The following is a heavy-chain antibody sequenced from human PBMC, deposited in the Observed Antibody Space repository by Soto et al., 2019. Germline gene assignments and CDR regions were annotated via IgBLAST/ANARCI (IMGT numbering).Heavy chain of an antibody. CDR1: GFSLSTIGLC. Sequence: SGPTLVNPTQTLTLTCTFSGFSLSTIGLCVTWIRQPPGKALEWLALIDWNDDKYYNTSLKTRLTISMDTSKDQVVLMMTDVDPVDTATYYCARMRLMSRHDSIPEYLIDYWGQGTLVTVSS. D-gene: IGHD3-3*02. V-gene: IGHV2-70*01. CDR3: ARMRLMSRHDSIPEYLIDY. J-gene: IGHJ4*01. CDR2: IDWNDDK.